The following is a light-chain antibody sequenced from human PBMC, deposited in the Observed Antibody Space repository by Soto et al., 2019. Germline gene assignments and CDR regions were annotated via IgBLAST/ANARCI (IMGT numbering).Light chain of an antibody. J-gene: IGLJ1*01. CDR3: CSYAGSYTHV. Sequence: QSALTQPASMSGSPGQSITISCTGTSSDVGFYHYVSWYQRHPGKAPKLLIYEVSNRPSGVSDRFSGSKSGNTASLTISGLQAEDEADYYCCSYAGSYTHVFGTGTKVTVL. V-gene: IGLV2-14*01. CDR1: SSDVGFYHY. CDR2: EVS.